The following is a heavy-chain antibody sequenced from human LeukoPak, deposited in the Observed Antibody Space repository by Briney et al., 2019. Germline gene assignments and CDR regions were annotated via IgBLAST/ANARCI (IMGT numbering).Heavy chain of an antibody. J-gene: IGHJ4*02. D-gene: IGHD3-22*01. CDR1: GFTFSSYS. Sequence: GGSLRLSCAASGFTFSSYSMNWVRQAPGKGLEWVSTIYTGGNTYYAASVKGRFTISRDFSKNTVFLHMNSLRAEGTAMYYCARGDDSGYYDYFDYWGQGALVTVSS. CDR2: IYTGGNT. V-gene: IGHV3-53*01. CDR3: ARGDDSGYYDYFDY.